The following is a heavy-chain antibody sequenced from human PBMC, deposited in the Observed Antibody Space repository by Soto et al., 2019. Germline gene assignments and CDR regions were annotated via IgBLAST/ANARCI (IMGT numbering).Heavy chain of an antibody. J-gene: IGHJ4*02. D-gene: IGHD2-2*01. Sequence: QVQLQESGPGLVKPSETLSLTCTVSGGSISSYYWSWIRQPPGKGLEWIGYIYYSGSTNYNPSLKSRVTIPVDTSKNQFSLKLSAVTAADTAVYYCARQNIVVVPAATKNYFDYWGQGTLVTVSS. CDR3: ARQNIVVVPAATKNYFDY. CDR2: IYYSGST. CDR1: GGSISSYY. V-gene: IGHV4-59*08.